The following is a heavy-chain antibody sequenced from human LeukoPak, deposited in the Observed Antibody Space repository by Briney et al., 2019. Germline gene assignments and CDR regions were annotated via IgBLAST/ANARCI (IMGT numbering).Heavy chain of an antibody. J-gene: IGHJ6*02. CDR2: ISSSSSTI. CDR3: AREQDTAMVASYYYYGMDV. Sequence: GGSLRLSCAASGFTFSSYSMNWVRQAPGKGLEWVSYISSSSSTIYYADSVKGRFTISRDNAKNSLYLQMNSLRDEDTAVYYCAREQDTAMVASYYYYGMDVWGQGTTVTVSS. CDR1: GFTFSSYS. V-gene: IGHV3-48*02. D-gene: IGHD5-18*01.